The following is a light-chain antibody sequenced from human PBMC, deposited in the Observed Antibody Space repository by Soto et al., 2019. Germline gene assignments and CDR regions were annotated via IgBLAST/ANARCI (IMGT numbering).Light chain of an antibody. Sequence: DIVLTQSPATLSLSPGERATLSCRASQSVSSSYLAWYQHKPGQTPRLLIYDTSARATGVPARFSGSRSGPEFTLTINSLQSEDFAIYYCQRYNNWPLTFGGGTKVEI. CDR3: QRYNNWPLT. CDR2: DTS. V-gene: IGKV3-15*01. J-gene: IGKJ4*01. CDR1: QSVSSSY.